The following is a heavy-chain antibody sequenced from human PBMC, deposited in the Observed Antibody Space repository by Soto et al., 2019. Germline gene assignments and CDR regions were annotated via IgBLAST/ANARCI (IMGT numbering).Heavy chain of an antibody. J-gene: IGHJ3*02. CDR3: ARAYSGYDLYDAFDI. V-gene: IGHV1-2*04. D-gene: IGHD5-12*01. CDR2: INPNSGGT. Sequence: QGLEWMGWINPNSGGTNYAQKFQGWVTMTRDTSISTAYMELSRLRSDDTAVYYCARAYSGYDLYDAFDIWGQGTMVTVSS.